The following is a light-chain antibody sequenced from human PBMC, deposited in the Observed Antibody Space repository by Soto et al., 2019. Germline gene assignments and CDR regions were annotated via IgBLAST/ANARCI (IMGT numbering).Light chain of an antibody. CDR1: QNVGNN. J-gene: IGKJ3*01. CDR3: HQHETSPPT. V-gene: IGKV3D-15*01. CDR2: GAS. Sequence: EIVMTQSPDTLCVSPGESATLSCRASQNVGNNLAWYQQKPGQAPRLLISGASTRATGIPDRFSGSGSGTEFTLTISRVESEDFAVYYCHQHETSPPTFGPGTKVDVK.